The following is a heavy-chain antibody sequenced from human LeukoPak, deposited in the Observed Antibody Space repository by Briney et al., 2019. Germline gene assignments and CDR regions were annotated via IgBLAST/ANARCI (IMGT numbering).Heavy chain of an antibody. Sequence: SETLSLTCTVSGGSISSYYWSWIRQPAGKGLEWIGRIYTSGSTNYNPSPKSRVTMSVDTSKNQFSLKLSSVTAADTAVYYCARDGNYGSYSAFDIWGQGTMVTVSS. CDR3: ARDGNYGSYSAFDI. J-gene: IGHJ3*02. CDR2: IYTSGST. D-gene: IGHD1-26*01. CDR1: GGSISSYY. V-gene: IGHV4-4*07.